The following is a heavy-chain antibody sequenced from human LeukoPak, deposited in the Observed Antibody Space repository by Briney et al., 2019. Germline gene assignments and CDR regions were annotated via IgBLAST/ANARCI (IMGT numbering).Heavy chain of an antibody. CDR3: ARDSSGWCRFDP. Sequence: GGSLRLSCAASGFTFSSYSMNWVRQAPGKGLEWVSSISSSSSYIYYADSVKGGFTISRDNTKNSLYLQMNSLRAEDTAVYYCARDSSGWCRFDPWGQGTLVTVSS. CDR2: ISSSSSYI. V-gene: IGHV3-21*01. J-gene: IGHJ5*02. CDR1: GFTFSSYS. D-gene: IGHD6-19*01.